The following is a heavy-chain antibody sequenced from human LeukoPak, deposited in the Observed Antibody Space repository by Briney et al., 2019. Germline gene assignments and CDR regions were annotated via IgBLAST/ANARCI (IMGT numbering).Heavy chain of an antibody. J-gene: IGHJ3*02. CDR3: AREGSDEFADI. Sequence: EGSLRLSCAASGFTFTNHDMHWVRQETGKGLEWVSAINPAGRTYYADSVRGRFIISRENAKNSFYLQLNSLRVEDTAIYYCAREGSDEFADIWGQGTFVTVSS. CDR2: INPAGRT. D-gene: IGHD3-10*01. V-gene: IGHV3-13*01. CDR1: GFTFTNHD.